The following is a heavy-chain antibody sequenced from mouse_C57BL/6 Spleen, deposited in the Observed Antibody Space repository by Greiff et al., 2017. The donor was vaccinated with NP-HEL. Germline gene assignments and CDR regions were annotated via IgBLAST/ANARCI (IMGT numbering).Heavy chain of an antibody. V-gene: IGHV3-6*01. Sequence: EVQLQQSGPGLVKPSQSLSLTCSVTGYSITSGYYWNWIRQFPGNKLEWMGYISYDGSNNYNPSLKNRISITRDTSKNQFFLKLNSVTTEDTATYYCARGEIAVGFDVWGTGTTVTVSS. D-gene: IGHD1-1*01. CDR3: ARGEIAVGFDV. CDR2: ISYDGSN. CDR1: GYSITSGYY. J-gene: IGHJ1*03.